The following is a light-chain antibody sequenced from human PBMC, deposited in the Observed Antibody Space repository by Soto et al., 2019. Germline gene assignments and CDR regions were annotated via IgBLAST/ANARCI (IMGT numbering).Light chain of an antibody. V-gene: IGKV3-15*01. J-gene: IGKJ2*01. CDR1: QSVSSN. Sequence: EIVMTQSPATLSVSPGERATLSCRASQSVSSNLAWYQQKPGQAPRLLIYGASTRATGIPARFSGSGSGTEFTLTISSQQSENFAVYYCQQYNNWPPYTFGQGTKLEFK. CDR3: QQYNNWPPYT. CDR2: GAS.